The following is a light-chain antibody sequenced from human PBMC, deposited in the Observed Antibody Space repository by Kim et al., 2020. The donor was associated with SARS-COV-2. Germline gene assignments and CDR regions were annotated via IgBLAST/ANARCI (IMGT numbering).Light chain of an antibody. Sequence: EIVLTQSPGTLSLSPGERATLSCRASQSITSSYLAWYQQKPGQAPTLLIHGTSSRATGVPDRFSGSGSGTDFTLTISRLEPEDFAVYYCQHYSNSLLTFGQGTRLEIK. CDR2: GTS. J-gene: IGKJ5*01. CDR1: QSITSSY. V-gene: IGKV3-20*01. CDR3: QHYSNSLLT.